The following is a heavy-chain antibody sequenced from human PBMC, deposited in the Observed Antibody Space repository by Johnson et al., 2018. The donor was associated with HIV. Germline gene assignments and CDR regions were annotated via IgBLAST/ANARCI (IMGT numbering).Heavy chain of an antibody. V-gene: IGHV3-9*01. D-gene: IGHD1-7*01. CDR3: AREDQNGNYVHAFEI. Sequence: VESGGGVVQPGRSLRVSCGASGFTFSSYDMHWVRQAPGKGLEWVSGISWNSNNIGYADSVKGRFTISRDNAKNSLYLQIHSLRAEDTAVYYCAREDQNGNYVHAFEIWGQGTMVTVSS. CDR2: ISWNSNNI. CDR1: GFTFSSYD. J-gene: IGHJ3*02.